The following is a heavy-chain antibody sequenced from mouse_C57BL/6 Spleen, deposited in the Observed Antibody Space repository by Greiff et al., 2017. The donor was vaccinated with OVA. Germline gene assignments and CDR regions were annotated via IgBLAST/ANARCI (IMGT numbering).Heavy chain of an antibody. CDR2: ISYDGSN. D-gene: IGHD1-1*01. CDR3: ARERIYYYGSSSYYYAMDY. Sequence: EVQLQQSGPGLVKPSQSLSLTCSVTGYSITSGYYWNWIRQFPGNKLEWMGYISYDGSNNYNPSLKNRISINRDTSKNQFFLKLNSVTTEDTATYYCARERIYYYGSSSYYYAMDYWGQGTSVTVSS. CDR1: GYSITSGYY. V-gene: IGHV3-6*01. J-gene: IGHJ4*01.